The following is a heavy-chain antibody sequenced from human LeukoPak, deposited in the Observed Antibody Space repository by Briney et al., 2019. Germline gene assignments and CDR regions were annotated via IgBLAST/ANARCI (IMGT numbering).Heavy chain of an antibody. CDR1: GYSFVLYV. V-gene: IGHV1-18*03. CDR3: ARDQNYGIFLNVDY. J-gene: IGHJ4*01. CDR2: ISGCTGGT. D-gene: IGHD2/OR15-2a*01. Sequence: GASVKVSCKASGYSFVLYVISWLRQAPGEGREWVGWISGCTGGTNYVQKFQGRVTMTAATYSSTAYMELRRLRLDDMAVYYCARDQNYGIFLNVDYWGPGPLVTVSS.